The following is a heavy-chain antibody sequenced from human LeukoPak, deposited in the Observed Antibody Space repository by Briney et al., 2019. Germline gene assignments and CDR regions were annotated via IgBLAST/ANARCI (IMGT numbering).Heavy chain of an antibody. CDR1: GFTFSSYE. CDR3: ARDGRITGTTVIAY. Sequence: PGGSLRLSCAASGFTFSSYEMNWVRQAPGKGLEWVSYISSSGSTIYSADSVKGRFTISRDNAKTSLYLQMNSLRAEDTAVYYCARDGRITGTTVIAYWGQGTLVTVSS. J-gene: IGHJ4*02. V-gene: IGHV3-48*03. D-gene: IGHD1-20*01. CDR2: ISSSGSTI.